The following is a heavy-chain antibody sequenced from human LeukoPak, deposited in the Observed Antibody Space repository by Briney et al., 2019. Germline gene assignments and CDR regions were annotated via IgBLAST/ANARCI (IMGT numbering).Heavy chain of an antibody. V-gene: IGHV3-48*01. J-gene: IGHJ4*02. Sequence: GGSLRLSCAASGFTFSSYSMNWVRQAPGKGLEWVSYISSSSTIYYADSVKGRFTISRDNAKNSLYLQMNSLRAEDTAVYYCAGAPTYTRTFDYWGQGTLVTVSS. CDR2: ISSSSTI. CDR3: AGAPTYTRTFDY. CDR1: GFTFSSYS. D-gene: IGHD1-1*01.